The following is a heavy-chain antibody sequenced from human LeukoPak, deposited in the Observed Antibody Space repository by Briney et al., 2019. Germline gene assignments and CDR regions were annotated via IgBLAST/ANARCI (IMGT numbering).Heavy chain of an antibody. J-gene: IGHJ4*02. CDR3: ARSPHKYSSSKDFHY. CDR1: GGSISSYY. D-gene: IGHD6-6*01. CDR2: IYTSGST. V-gene: IGHV4-4*07. Sequence: SETLSLTCTVSGGSISSYYWSWIRQPAGKGLEWIGRIYTSGSTNYNPSLKSRVTMSVDTSKNQFSLKLSSVTAADTAVYYCARSPHKYSSSKDFHYWGQGTLVTVSS.